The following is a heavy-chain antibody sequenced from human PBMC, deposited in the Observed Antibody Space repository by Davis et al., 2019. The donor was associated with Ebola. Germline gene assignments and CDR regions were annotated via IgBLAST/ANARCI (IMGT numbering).Heavy chain of an antibody. V-gene: IGHV1-2*02. CDR1: GYTFTDHY. CDR3: ARVPNFVMLGNYFDY. J-gene: IGHJ4*02. D-gene: IGHD3-9*01. Sequence: ASVKVSCKASGYTFTDHYMYWVRQAPGQGLEWMGWINPNSGDSSFAQKFQGRVTMTRDTSISTAYMELSRLRSDDTAVYYCARVPNFVMLGNYFDYWGQGTLVTVSS. CDR2: INPNSGDS.